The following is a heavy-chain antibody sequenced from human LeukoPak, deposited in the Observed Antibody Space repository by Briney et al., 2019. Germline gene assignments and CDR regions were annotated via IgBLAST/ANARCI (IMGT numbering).Heavy chain of an antibody. V-gene: IGHV4-4*07. J-gene: IGHJ4*02. Sequence: SETLSLTCTVSGDSSSSYYWSWIRQPAGKGLEWIGRIYTSGSTNYNPSLKSRVTMSVDTSKNQFSLKLSAVTAADTAVYYCARHSRSWYFDYWGQGTLVTVSS. D-gene: IGHD6-13*01. CDR1: GDSSSSYY. CDR3: ARHSRSWYFDY. CDR2: IYTSGST.